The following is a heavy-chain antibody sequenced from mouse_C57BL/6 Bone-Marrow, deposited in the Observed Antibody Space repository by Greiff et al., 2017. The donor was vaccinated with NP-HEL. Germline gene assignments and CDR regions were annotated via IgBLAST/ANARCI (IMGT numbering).Heavy chain of an antibody. CDR1: GYTFTSYW. CDR2: IDPSDSYT. D-gene: IGHD1-1*01. V-gene: IGHV1-50*01. CDR3: ARDYYGSSFWYFDV. J-gene: IGHJ1*03. Sequence: QVQLQQPGAELVKPGASVKLSCKASGYTFTSYWMQWVKQRPGQGLEWIGEIDPSDSYTNYNQKFKGKATLTVDTSSSTAYMQLSSLTSEDSAVYYCARDYYGSSFWYFDVGGTGTTVTVSS.